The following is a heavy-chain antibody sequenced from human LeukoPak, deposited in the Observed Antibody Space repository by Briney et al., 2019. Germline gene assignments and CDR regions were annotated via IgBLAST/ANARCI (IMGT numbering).Heavy chain of an antibody. V-gene: IGHV1-18*01. Sequence: ASVKVSCKASGYTFTSYGISWVRQAPGQGLEWMGWISAYNGNTNYAQKLQGRVTMTTDTSTSIAYKELRSLRSDDTAVYYCARAVWGTYSYGQYFDYWGQGTLVTVSS. CDR3: ARAVWGTYSYGQYFDY. CDR1: GYTFTSYG. D-gene: IGHD5-18*01. J-gene: IGHJ4*02. CDR2: ISAYNGNT.